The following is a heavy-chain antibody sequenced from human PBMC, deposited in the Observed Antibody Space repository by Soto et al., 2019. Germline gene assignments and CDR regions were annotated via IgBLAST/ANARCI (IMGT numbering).Heavy chain of an antibody. V-gene: IGHV1-24*01. CDR3: ATGHYSSGWPFDY. Sequence: XSVKVSCKVSGYPLTELSMHWVRQAPGKGLEWMGGFDPEDGETIYAQKFQGRVTMTEDTSTDTAYMELSSLRSEDTAVYYCATGHYSSGWPFDYWGQGTLVTVSS. D-gene: IGHD6-19*01. CDR2: FDPEDGET. J-gene: IGHJ4*02. CDR1: GYPLTELS.